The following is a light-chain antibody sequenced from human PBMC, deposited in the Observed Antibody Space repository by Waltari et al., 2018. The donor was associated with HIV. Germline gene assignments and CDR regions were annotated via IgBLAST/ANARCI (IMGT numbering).Light chain of an antibody. CDR1: GGDIETAS. J-gene: IGLJ2*01. CDR2: EDY. CDR3: QSYDATAIWI. V-gene: IGLV6-57*04. Sequence: NFVLSQPPSVSESPGQTVIISCPRAGGDIETASVQWFQPRPGSAPRLIIYEDYLRPSGVSDRFSATIDRSSNSASLIVSGLLIEDEADYYCQSYDATAIWIFGGGTTLTV.